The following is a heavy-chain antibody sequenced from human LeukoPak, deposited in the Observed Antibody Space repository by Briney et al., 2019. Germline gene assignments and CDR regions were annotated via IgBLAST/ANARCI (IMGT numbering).Heavy chain of an antibody. CDR1: GYTFTSYG. Sequence: GASVKVSCKASGYTFTSYGISWVRQAPGQGLEWMGWISAYNGNTNYAQKLQGRVTMTTDTSTSTAHMELRSLRSDDTAVYYCARDPLYDFWSGYYLSYYGMDVWGQGTTVTVSS. J-gene: IGHJ6*02. V-gene: IGHV1-18*01. CDR2: ISAYNGNT. D-gene: IGHD3-3*01. CDR3: ARDPLYDFWSGYYLSYYGMDV.